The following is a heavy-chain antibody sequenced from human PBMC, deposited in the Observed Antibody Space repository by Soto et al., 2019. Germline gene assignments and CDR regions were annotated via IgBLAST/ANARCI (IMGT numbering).Heavy chain of an antibody. V-gene: IGHV4-59*11. Sequence: PSETLSLTCTVSGRSISSHYWSWIRQPPGRGLEWIGYIYYSGSTNYNPSLKSRVTISVDTSKNQFSLKLSSVTAADTAVYYCASQSDAFDIWGQGKMVTVSS. CDR3: ASQSDAFDI. CDR1: GRSISSHY. CDR2: IYYSGST. J-gene: IGHJ3*02.